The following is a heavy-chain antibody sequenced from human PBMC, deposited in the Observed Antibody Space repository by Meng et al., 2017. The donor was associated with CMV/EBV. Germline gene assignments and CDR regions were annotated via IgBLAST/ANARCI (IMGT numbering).Heavy chain of an antibody. CDR2: ISAYNGNT. V-gene: IGHV1-18*01. Sequence: ASAKVSCKASGYIFISYCISWVRQAPGQGLVWVGWISAYNGNTNYAQKLKGRVTMTTDTSTSTAYMEMRSLRADDTAVYYCARDLQLNLRFLEWLPLGGNYYYGMDVWGQGTTVTVSS. CDR3: ARDLQLNLRFLEWLPLGGNYYYGMDV. J-gene: IGHJ6*02. CDR1: GYIFISYC. D-gene: IGHD3-3*01.